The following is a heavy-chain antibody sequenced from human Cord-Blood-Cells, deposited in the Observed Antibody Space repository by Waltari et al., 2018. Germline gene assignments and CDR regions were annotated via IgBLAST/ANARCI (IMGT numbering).Heavy chain of an antibody. CDR3: AKIRITIIGVVIDY. CDR1: GVSLSNARMG. J-gene: IGHJ4*02. D-gene: IGHD3-3*01. V-gene: IGHV2-26*01. Sequence: QVTLKESGPVLVKPTETLTLTCTVPGVSLSNARMGVSWVRRPPGKALEWLAHIFTSDQKSYSTSLKSGLTISKHASKTQVVLTRTNMDPVDTAAYYCAKIRITIIGVVIDYWGQGTLVTVSS. CDR2: IFTSDQK.